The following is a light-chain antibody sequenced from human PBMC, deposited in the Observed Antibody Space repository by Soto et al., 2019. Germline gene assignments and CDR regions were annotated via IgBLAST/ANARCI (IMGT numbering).Light chain of an antibody. Sequence: IVMTQTPATLSVSPGGRVTLSCRASQSVSYHVAWYQQKPGQTPRLVIYDASTRASGIPARFSGSRSGTEFSLTISSLRSEDCGIYYCHQYDSWLTFGGGTKV. CDR3: HQYDSWLT. J-gene: IGKJ4*01. CDR1: QSVSYH. V-gene: IGKV3-15*01. CDR2: DAS.